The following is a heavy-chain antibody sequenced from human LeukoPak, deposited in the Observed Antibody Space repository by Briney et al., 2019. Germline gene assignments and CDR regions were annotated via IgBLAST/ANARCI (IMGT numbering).Heavy chain of an antibody. Sequence: ASVKVSCKASGYSFTSYYVHWVRQAPGQGLEWMGIINPGNGDTVYAQKFQGRVTMTRDTSTSTVYMEPNSLTSDNTAVYYCTRFGESHFDYWGQGTLVTVSS. CDR1: GYSFTSYY. D-gene: IGHD3-10*01. CDR3: TRFGESHFDY. CDR2: INPGNGDT. V-gene: IGHV1-46*01. J-gene: IGHJ4*02.